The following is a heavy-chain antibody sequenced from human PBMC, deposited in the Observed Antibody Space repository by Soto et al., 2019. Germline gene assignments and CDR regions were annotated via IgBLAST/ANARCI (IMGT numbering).Heavy chain of an antibody. J-gene: IGHJ6*03. CDR2: IYYRRGT. D-gene: IGHD3-16*01. CDR3: ARPEIGGYYMDV. V-gene: IGHV4-59*01. Sequence: QVQLQESGPGLVMPPETLSLTCTVSGGSISGYHWSWIRQPPGKGLEWIGYIYYRRGTNYHPSLKGRDTISVETSNNQSSLTLSSVTAADTAVYYCARPEIGGYYMDVWGKGTTVTVSS. CDR1: GGSISGYH.